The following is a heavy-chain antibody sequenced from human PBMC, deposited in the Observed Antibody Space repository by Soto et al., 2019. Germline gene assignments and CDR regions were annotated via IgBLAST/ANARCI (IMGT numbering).Heavy chain of an antibody. J-gene: IGHJ6*02. CDR1: GYTFTSYG. D-gene: IGHD3-10*01. CDR2: ISAYNGNT. CDR3: ARDVWFGELLQRYDYGIDV. Sequence: QVQLVQSGAEVKKPGASVKVSCKASGYTFTSYGISWVRQAPGQGLEWMGWISAYNGNTNYAQKLQGRVTMTTDTATSAAYMELRSLRSGDTAVYYCARDVWFGELLQRYDYGIDVWGQGTTVTVSS. V-gene: IGHV1-18*04.